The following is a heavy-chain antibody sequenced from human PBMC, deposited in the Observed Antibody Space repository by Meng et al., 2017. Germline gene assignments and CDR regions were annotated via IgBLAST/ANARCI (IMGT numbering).Heavy chain of an antibody. D-gene: IGHD6-13*01. CDR1: GLRFTDAW. Sequence: DVELVESGGGLGKPGVSLRLSCVASGLRFTDAWMSWVRQAPGKGLEWVGRIERKSDGGTIYYAAPVKGRFTISRDDSKNTLYLQMDSLINEDTAVYFCATGAAAADHWGQGTLVTVSS. CDR2: IERKSDGGTI. CDR3: ATGAAAADH. J-gene: IGHJ4*02. V-gene: IGHV3-15*04.